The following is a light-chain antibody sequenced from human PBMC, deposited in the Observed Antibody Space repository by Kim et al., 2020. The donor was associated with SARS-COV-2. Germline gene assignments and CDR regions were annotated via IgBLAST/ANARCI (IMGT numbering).Light chain of an antibody. J-gene: IGLJ3*02. CDR1: SLRSYY. Sequence: SSELTQDPAVYVALGQTVRITCQGDSLRSYYASWYQQKPGQAPVLVIYGKKNRHSGIPDRLSGSSSGNTASLTITGAQAEDEADYYCNFRDSSGNRVFGG. CDR2: GKK. V-gene: IGLV3-19*01. CDR3: NFRDSSGNRV.